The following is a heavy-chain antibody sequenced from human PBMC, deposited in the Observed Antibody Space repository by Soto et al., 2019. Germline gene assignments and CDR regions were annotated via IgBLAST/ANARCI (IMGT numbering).Heavy chain of an antibody. V-gene: IGHV4-59*01. D-gene: IGHD3-16*01. CDR2: IYYSGST. J-gene: IGHJ4*02. Sequence: SETLSLTCTVSGDSISSYYWSWIRQPPGKGLEWIGYIYYSGSTKYNPSLKSRVAISLDTSKNQFSLKLSSVTAADTAVYYCARGEGTYDYILHWGQGTLVTVSS. CDR3: ARGEGTYDYILH. CDR1: GDSISSYY.